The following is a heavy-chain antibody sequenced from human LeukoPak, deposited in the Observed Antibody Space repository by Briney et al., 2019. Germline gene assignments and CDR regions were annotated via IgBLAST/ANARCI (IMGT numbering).Heavy chain of an antibody. Sequence: KPSETLSLTCTVSGGSISSGGYYWSWIRQHPGKGLEWIGYIYYSGSTYYNPSLKSRVTISVDTSKNQFSLKLSSVAAADTAVYYCARSITIFGVVIPNHGMDVWGQGTTVTVSS. V-gene: IGHV4-31*03. CDR1: GGSISSGGYY. D-gene: IGHD3-3*01. CDR2: IYYSGST. J-gene: IGHJ6*02. CDR3: ARSITIFGVVIPNHGMDV.